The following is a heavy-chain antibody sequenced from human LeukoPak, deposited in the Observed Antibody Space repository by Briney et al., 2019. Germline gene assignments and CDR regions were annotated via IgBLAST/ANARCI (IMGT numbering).Heavy chain of an antibody. J-gene: IGHJ4*02. CDR2: IYYSGNT. V-gene: IGHV4-39*01. CDR1: GGSISSYH. Sequence: TSETLSLTCTVSGGSISSYHWGWVRQSPGKGLEWIGSIYYSGNTYYNPSLKSRVTISVDTSKNQFSLKLSSVTAADTDIYYCARQRRFGEPWYFDYWGQGALVTVSS. D-gene: IGHD3-10*01. CDR3: ARQRRFGEPWYFDY.